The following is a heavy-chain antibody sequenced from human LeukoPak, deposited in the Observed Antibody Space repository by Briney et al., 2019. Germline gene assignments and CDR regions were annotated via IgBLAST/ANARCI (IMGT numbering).Heavy chain of an antibody. V-gene: IGHV4-39*02. J-gene: IGHJ4*02. CDR2: FDYSGST. Sequence: SETLSLTCTVSGASIRSSSYFWGWVRQPPGKGLEWIGTFDYSGSTYYNPSLKSRVSISADTAKNHFSLKLTSMTAADTAVYFCVRWNSRGYHGSEYFDYWGQGTLVAVSS. D-gene: IGHD3-16*02. CDR3: VRWNSRGYHGSEYFDY. CDR1: GASIRSSSYF.